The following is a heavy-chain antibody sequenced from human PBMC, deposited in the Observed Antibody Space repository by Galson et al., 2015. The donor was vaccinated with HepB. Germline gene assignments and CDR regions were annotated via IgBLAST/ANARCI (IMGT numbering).Heavy chain of an antibody. CDR2: IYYSGST. CDR1: GGSMSSNY. D-gene: IGHD6-13*01. V-gene: IGHV4-59*01. Sequence: ETLSLTCTVSGGSMSSNYWSWIRQPPGKGLEWIGYIYYSGSTNYNPSLKSRVTISIDTSKNQFSLKLSSVTAADTAVYYCARGHSSSWYWFDPWGRGTLVTVSS. CDR3: ARGHSSSWYWFDP. J-gene: IGHJ5*02.